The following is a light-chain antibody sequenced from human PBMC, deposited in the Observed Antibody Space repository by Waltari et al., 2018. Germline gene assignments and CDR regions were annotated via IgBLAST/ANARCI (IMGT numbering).Light chain of an antibody. J-gene: IGKJ4*01. V-gene: IGKV1-9*01. CDR3: LQLSSYPLT. Sequence: DIQLTQSPSFLSASVGDSVTITCRASQGISSYLSWYQQKPGKAPKILIYAASTLHSGVPSRFSGSGSGTDFTLTISSLQPEDSATYFCLQLSSYPLTFGGGSTVETK. CDR2: AAS. CDR1: QGISSY.